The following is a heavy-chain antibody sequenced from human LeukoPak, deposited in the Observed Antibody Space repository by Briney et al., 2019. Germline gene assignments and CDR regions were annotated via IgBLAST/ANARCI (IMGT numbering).Heavy chain of an antibody. J-gene: IGHJ4*02. V-gene: IGHV4-34*01. D-gene: IGHD4-17*01. Sequence: SETLSLTCTVSGVSFYDYYWAWVRQTPGKGLEWIGEINHSGYTNDSLSLKSRVTLSIDTSRKQFSLNLRSVTVADAGTYYCTRMTTGPDYWGQGTLVTVSS. CDR3: TRMTTGPDY. CDR1: GVSFYDYY. CDR2: INHSGYT.